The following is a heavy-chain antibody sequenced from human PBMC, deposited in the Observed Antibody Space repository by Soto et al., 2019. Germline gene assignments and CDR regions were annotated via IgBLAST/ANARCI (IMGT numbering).Heavy chain of an antibody. CDR2: IWYDGSNK. J-gene: IGHJ6*02. Sequence: QVQLVESGGGVVQPGRSLRLSCAASGFTFSSYGMHWVRQAPGKGLEWVAVIWYDGSNKYYADSVKGRFTISRDNSKNTLYLQMNSLRAEDTAVYYCARDGNAAGSEQQIAYYGMDVWGQGTTVTVSS. D-gene: IGHD6-13*01. CDR1: GFTFSSYG. V-gene: IGHV3-33*01. CDR3: ARDGNAAGSEQQIAYYGMDV.